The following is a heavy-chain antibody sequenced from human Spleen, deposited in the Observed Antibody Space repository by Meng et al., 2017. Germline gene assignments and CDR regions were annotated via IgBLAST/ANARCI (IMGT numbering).Heavy chain of an antibody. V-gene: IGHV3-48*04. D-gene: IGHD3-22*01. CDR1: GFTFSSYS. CDR3: ARRLGDYGSASYWYDAFDI. CDR2: ISSGGSTP. Sequence: GESLKISCAASGFTFSSYSMSWVRQAPGKGLEWVSEISSGGSTPYYADSVKGRFSISRDNAKNSVYLQMNSLRVEDTAMYYCARRLGDYGSASYWYDAFDIWGQRTLVTVSS. J-gene: IGHJ3*02.